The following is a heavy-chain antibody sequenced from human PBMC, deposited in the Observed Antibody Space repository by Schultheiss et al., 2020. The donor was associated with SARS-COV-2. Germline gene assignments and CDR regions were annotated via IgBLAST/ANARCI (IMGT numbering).Heavy chain of an antibody. D-gene: IGHD5-24*01. CDR1: GGSISSSSYY. CDR3: ARTDAGLKA. J-gene: IGHJ4*02. Sequence: SQTLSLTCTVSGGSISSSSYYWSWIRQPAGKGLEWIGRIYTSGSTNYNPSLKSRVTISVDTSKNQFSLRLNSVTAADTAVYYCARTDAGLKAWGQGTLVTVSS. CDR2: IYTSGST. V-gene: IGHV4-61*02.